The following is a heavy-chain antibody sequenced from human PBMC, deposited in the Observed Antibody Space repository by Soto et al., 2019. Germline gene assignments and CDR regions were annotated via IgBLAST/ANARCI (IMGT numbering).Heavy chain of an antibody. V-gene: IGHV3-23*01. CDR1: GFTFSSYG. J-gene: IGHJ4*02. Sequence: GGSLRLSCAASGFTFSSYGMTWVRQAPGKGLEWVSFSSATGAGTYYADSVKGRFTISRDNSKNTLYLQMTSLRADDTAVYSCAKDRRAGGNYGFYSDFWGQEALGTVAS. D-gene: IGHD1-7*01. CDR2: SSATGAGT. CDR3: AKDRRAGGNYGFYSDF.